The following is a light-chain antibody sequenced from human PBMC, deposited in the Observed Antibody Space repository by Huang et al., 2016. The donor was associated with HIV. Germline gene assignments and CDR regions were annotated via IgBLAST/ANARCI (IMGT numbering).Light chain of an antibody. J-gene: IGKJ5*01. CDR2: DAS. V-gene: IGKV3-11*01. Sequence: ETVLTQSPDTLSLSPGERAILFCRASQSVVNFACYQHKVGQAPRLLIYDASKRASGSPARFSGSGSGTDFTLTVNILGPEDSAVYYCQQRSAWPPITFGQGTRLEIK. CDR1: QSVVN. CDR3: QQRSAWPPIT.